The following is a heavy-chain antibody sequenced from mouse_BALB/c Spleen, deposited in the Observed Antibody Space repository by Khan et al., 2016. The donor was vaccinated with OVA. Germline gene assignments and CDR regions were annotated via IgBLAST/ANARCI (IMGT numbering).Heavy chain of an antibody. J-gene: IGHJ2*01. CDR2: IRYSGVT. V-gene: IGHV3-2*02. D-gene: IGHD1-1*01. CDR1: GDAITRGSA. CDR3: PTGNYYGYYFDY. Sequence: EVKLLESGPGLVKPSPSLSLKCTVTGDAITRGSAWNWIRQFPGNPLEWMGYIRYSGVTSYTPSLKSRLSLTRATSKQQFFLQLNSVTTQDTATYYCPTGNYYGYYFDYWGQGTTLTFSS.